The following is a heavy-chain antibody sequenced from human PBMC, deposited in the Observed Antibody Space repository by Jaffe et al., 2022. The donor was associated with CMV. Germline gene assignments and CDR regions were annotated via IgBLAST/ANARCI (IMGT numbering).Heavy chain of an antibody. CDR2: IRGRSYNYAT. CDR1: GFSFSDSA. Sequence: EVQLVESGGGLVQPGGSLKLSCTSSGFSFSDSAIQWVRQASGKGLEWIGHIRGRSYNYATSYAASVNGRFTISRDDSENTAYLQMNSLNTEDTAVYYCTANKRGYWGQGTLVTVSS. V-gene: IGHV3-73*02. D-gene: IGHD3-10*01. J-gene: IGHJ4*02. CDR3: TANKRGY.